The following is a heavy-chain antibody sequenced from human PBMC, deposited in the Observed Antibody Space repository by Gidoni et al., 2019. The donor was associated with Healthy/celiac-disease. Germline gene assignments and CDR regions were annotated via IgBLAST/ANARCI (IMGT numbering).Heavy chain of an antibody. CDR3: ARGQQDYGVLHRAFDI. CDR2: IYYSGST. V-gene: IGHV4-31*03. J-gene: IGHJ3*02. D-gene: IGHD4-17*01. Sequence: QVQLQESGPGQVKPSQTLSLTCTVSGGSISSGGYYWSSICQHPGKCREWIVYIYYSGSTYYNPSLKSRVTISVDTSKNQLSLKLSSVTAADTAVYYCARGQQDYGVLHRAFDIWGQGTMVTVSS. CDR1: GGSISSGGYY.